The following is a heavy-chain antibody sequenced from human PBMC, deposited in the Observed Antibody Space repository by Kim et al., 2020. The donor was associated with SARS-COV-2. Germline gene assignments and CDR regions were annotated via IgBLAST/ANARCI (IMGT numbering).Heavy chain of an antibody. CDR2: ISSSGSQK. CDR1: GLTFSYYS. V-gene: IGHV3-21*01. CDR3: ARGMGTYVVDAFDI. Sequence: GGSLRLSCAASGLTFSYYSMNWVRQAPGKGLEWVSSISSSGSQKYHAESVKGRFTISRDNAKSSLFLQMNSLRAEDTAGYYCARGMGTYVVDAFDIWGQG. D-gene: IGHD3-16*01. J-gene: IGHJ3*02.